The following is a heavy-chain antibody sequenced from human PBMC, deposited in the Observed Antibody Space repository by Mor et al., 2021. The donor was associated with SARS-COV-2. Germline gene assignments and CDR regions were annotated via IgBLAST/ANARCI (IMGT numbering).Heavy chain of an antibody. Sequence: NYNPSLKSRVTISVDTSKNQFSLKLSSVTAADTAVYYCARKGDFSDYWG. CDR3: ARKGDFSDY. J-gene: IGHJ4*01. V-gene: IGHV4-34*01. D-gene: IGHD2-21*02.